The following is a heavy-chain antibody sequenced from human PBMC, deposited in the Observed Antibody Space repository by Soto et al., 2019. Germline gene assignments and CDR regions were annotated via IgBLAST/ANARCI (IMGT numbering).Heavy chain of an antibody. CDR3: ARGVAVADY. CDR2: IYYSGST. CDR1: GGSVSSGSYY. Sequence: SETLSLTCTVCGGSVSSGSYYWSWIRQPPGKGLEWIGYIYYSGSTNYNPSLKSRVTISVDTSKNQFSLKLSSVTAADTAVYYCARGVAVADYWGQGTLVTVSS. D-gene: IGHD6-19*01. J-gene: IGHJ4*02. V-gene: IGHV4-61*01.